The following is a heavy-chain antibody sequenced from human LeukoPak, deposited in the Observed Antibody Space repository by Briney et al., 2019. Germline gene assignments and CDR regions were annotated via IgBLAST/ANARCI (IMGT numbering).Heavy chain of an antibody. D-gene: IGHD2-15*01. J-gene: IGHJ5*02. V-gene: IGHV1-2*02. CDR2: INPSSGGT. CDR1: GYTFTGYY. CDR3: ARGVSDCSGGTCHSGRFDP. Sequence: ASVKVSCKASGYTFTGYYIHWIRQAPGQGLEWMGWINPSSGGTNYAQNFQGRLTMTRDTSISTAYMELSRLTFDDTAVYYCARGVSDCSGGTCHSGRFDPRGQGTLVTVSS.